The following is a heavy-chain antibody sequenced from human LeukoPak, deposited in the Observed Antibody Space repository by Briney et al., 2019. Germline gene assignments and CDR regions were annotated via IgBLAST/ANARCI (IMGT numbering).Heavy chain of an antibody. V-gene: IGHV4-30-4*07. D-gene: IGHD5-12*01. CDR1: GGSISSGGYS. J-gene: IGHJ4*02. CDR2: IYYSGST. CDR3: ARDLIGGYDWGDEDY. Sequence: PSETLSLTCAVSGGSISSGGYSWSWIRQPPGKGLEWIGYIYYSGSTYYNPSLKSRVTISVDTSKNQFSLKLSSVTAADTAVYYCARDLIGGYDWGDEDYWGQGTLVTVSS.